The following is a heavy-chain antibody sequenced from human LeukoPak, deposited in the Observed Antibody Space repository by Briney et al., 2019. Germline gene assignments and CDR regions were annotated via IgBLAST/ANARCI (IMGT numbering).Heavy chain of an antibody. Sequence: SETLSLTCTVSGGSISSYYWSWIRQPPGKGLEWIGYFYCSGSTNYNPSLKSRVTISVDTSKNQFSLKLSSVTAADTAVYYCARRGSIAAAGLDWFDPWGQGTLVTVSS. V-gene: IGHV4-59*08. D-gene: IGHD6-13*01. J-gene: IGHJ5*02. CDR3: ARRGSIAAAGLDWFDP. CDR1: GGSISSYY. CDR2: FYCSGST.